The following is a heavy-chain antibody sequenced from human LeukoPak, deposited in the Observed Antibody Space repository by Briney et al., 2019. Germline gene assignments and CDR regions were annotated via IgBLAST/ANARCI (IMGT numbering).Heavy chain of an antibody. V-gene: IGHV3-30*03. CDR2: ISYDGSNK. CDR3: ARDLYYSSSWDYYYYGMDV. Sequence: GGSLRLSCAASGFTFSSYSMNWVRQAPGKGLEWVAVISYDGSNKYYADSVKGRFTISRDNSKNTLYLQMNSLRAEDTAVYYCARDLYYSSSWDYYYYGMDVWGQGTTVTVSS. CDR1: GFTFSSYS. J-gene: IGHJ6*02. D-gene: IGHD6-6*01.